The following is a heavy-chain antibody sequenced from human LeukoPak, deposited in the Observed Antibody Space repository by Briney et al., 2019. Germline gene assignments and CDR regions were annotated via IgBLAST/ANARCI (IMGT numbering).Heavy chain of an antibody. CDR1: GYTLTELS. CDR2: FDPEDGKT. Sequence: ASVKVSCKVSGYTLTELSMFWVRQAPGKGLEWMGSFDPEDGKTVYAQKFQGRVTMTEDTSTDTAYMELSSLRSEDTAVYYCATGYLVTAGLMAVWGQGTTVTVSS. CDR3: ATGYLVTAGLMAV. J-gene: IGHJ6*02. D-gene: IGHD6-13*01. V-gene: IGHV1-24*01.